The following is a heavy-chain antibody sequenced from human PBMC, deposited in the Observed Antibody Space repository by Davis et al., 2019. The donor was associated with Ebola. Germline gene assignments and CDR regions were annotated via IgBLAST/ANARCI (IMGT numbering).Heavy chain of an antibody. CDR2: FTPYTRYT. CDR1: GYTFTSYG. Sequence: ASVKVSCKASGYTFTSYGISWVRQAPGPPLDWFVWFTPYTRYTNHAQKLQGRVTMTTDTSTSTAYMEMRSLKSADTGVYYCARDSRRFYSGTYPGNGDYWGQGTLVTVSS. V-gene: IGHV1-18*01. CDR3: ARDSRRFYSGTYPGNGDY. D-gene: IGHD1-26*01. J-gene: IGHJ4*02.